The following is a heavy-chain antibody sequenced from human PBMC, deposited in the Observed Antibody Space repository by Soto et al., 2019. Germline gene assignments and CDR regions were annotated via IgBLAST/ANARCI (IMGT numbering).Heavy chain of an antibody. CDR2: VYYTGST. Sequence: SETLSLTCSVSGGSVSSGSCYWSWIRQPPGKGLEWIGYVYYTGSTNYNPSLKSRITISVDTSKNQFSLKLSSVTAADTAVYYCARDVVYYYEMDVWGQGTTVTVSS. V-gene: IGHV4-61*01. D-gene: IGHD2-15*01. J-gene: IGHJ6*02. CDR1: GGSVSSGSCY. CDR3: ARDVVYYYEMDV.